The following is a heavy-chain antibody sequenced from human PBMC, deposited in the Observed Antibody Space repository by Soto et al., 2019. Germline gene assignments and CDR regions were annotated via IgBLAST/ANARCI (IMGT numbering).Heavy chain of an antibody. J-gene: IGHJ4*02. Sequence: QVQLVQSGAEVKKPGSSVKVSCKASGGTFSSYAISWVRQAPGQGLEWMGGIIPIFGTANYAQKFQGRVTITADESTSTAYMELSSLKSEDTAVYYCASAGGYYDSSGYEIDYWGQGTLVTVSS. CDR1: GGTFSSYA. D-gene: IGHD3-22*01. CDR3: ASAGGYYDSSGYEIDY. CDR2: IIPIFGTA. V-gene: IGHV1-69*01.